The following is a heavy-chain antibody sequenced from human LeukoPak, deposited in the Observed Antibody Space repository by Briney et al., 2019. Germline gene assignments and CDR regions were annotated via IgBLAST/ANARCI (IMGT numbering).Heavy chain of an antibody. D-gene: IGHD3-10*01. CDR3: ARDRGTTYSYGSGTYAFDALDI. V-gene: IGHV3-7*01. Sequence: GGSLRLSCAVSGFTFSNDWMTWVRQAPGKGLEWVANIKQDGSETFYADSVKGRFTISRDNAKSSLFLQMNSLRAEDAAVYYCARDRGTTYSYGSGTYAFDALDIWGQGTLVIVSS. CDR2: IKQDGSET. J-gene: IGHJ3*02. CDR1: GFTFSNDW.